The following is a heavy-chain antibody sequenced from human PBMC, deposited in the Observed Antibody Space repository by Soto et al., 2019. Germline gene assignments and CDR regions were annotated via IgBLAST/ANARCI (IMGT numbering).Heavy chain of an antibody. D-gene: IGHD2-15*01. CDR3: ARGDFCSGGCSYGND. J-gene: IGHJ4*02. CDR1: GGSFSGCY. Sequence: QVQLQQWGAGLLKPSETLSLTCAVYGGSFSGCYWSWIRQPPGKGLEWIGEINHSGSTNYNPSLKSRLTISVDTSKNQFSLKLRSVTAADTAVYYCARGDFCSGGCSYGNDWGQGTLVTVSS. CDR2: INHSGST. V-gene: IGHV4-34*01.